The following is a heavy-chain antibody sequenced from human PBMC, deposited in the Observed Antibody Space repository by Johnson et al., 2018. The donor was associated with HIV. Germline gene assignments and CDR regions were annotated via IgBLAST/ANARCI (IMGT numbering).Heavy chain of an antibody. J-gene: IGHJ3*02. CDR1: GLTFRSSA. CDR3: ARDAGVDDAFDI. D-gene: IGHD3-3*01. CDR2: ISGSGGST. V-gene: IGHV3-23*04. Sequence: VQLVESGGCVVRPGGSLRLSCAASGLTFRSSAMRWVRQAPGKGLEWVSSISGSGGSTYYADSVKGRFTISRDNSKNTLYLQMNALRAEDTAVYYCARDAGVDDAFDIWGQGTMVTVSS.